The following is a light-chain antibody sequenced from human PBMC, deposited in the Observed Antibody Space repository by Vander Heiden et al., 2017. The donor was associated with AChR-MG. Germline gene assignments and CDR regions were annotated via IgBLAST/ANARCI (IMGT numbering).Light chain of an antibody. CDR3: EQYNDWPRT. J-gene: IGKJ1*01. Sequence: EIMMTQSPVTLSVSPGERATLSCTASQSLNSNLAWYQQKPGQAPRLLIYGASTRATGIPVRFSGSGYGTEFSLTISSLQSEDFAVYYCEQYNDWPRTFGQGTKVEI. CDR2: GAS. CDR1: QSLNSN. V-gene: IGKV3-15*01.